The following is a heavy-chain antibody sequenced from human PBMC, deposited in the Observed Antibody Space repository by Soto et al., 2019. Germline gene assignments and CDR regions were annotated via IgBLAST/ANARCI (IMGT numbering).Heavy chain of an antibody. D-gene: IGHD2-2*01. CDR1: GFTFDDHA. V-gene: IGHV3-9*01. CDR3: AKDIASSPFYLDY. J-gene: IGHJ4*02. Sequence: GGSLRLSCAASGFTFDDHAMHWVRQAPGKGLEWVSGISWKSGSVDYADSVKGRFTVSRDNAKNSLYLQMNSLRAEDTALYFCAKDIASSPFYLDYWGQGTLVTVS. CDR2: ISWKSGSV.